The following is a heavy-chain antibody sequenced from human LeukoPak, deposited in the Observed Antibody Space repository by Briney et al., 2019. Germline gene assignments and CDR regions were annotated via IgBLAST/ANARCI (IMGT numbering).Heavy chain of an antibody. CDR2: INHSGST. CDR3: ARSGYSSSWYEEYFQH. Sequence: PSETLSLTCAVYGGSFSGYYWSWIRQPPGKGLEWIGEINHSGSTNYNPSLKSRVTISVDTSKNQFSLKLSSVTAADTAVYYCARSGYSSSWYEEYFQHWGQGTLVTVSS. J-gene: IGHJ1*01. CDR1: GGSFSGYY. V-gene: IGHV4-34*01. D-gene: IGHD6-13*01.